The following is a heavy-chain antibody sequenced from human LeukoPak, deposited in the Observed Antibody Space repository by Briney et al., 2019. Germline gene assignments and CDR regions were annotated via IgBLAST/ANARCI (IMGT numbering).Heavy chain of an antibody. V-gene: IGHV4-59*01. CDR2: IYYSGST. D-gene: IGHD2-21*01. Sequence: SETLSLTCTVSGGSISSYYWSWIRQPPGKGLEWIGYIYYSGSTNYNPSLKSRVTISVDTSKNQFSLKLSSVTAADTAVYYCARDSSLYCGGDCYSADAFDIWGRGTMVTVSS. J-gene: IGHJ3*02. CDR1: GGSISSYY. CDR3: ARDSSLYCGGDCYSADAFDI.